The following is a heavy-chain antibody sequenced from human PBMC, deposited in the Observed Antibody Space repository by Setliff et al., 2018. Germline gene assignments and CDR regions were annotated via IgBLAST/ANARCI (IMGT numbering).Heavy chain of an antibody. J-gene: IGHJ4*02. D-gene: IGHD1-26*01. V-gene: IGHV4-39*01. CDR3: ARTGTYRYYDY. Sequence: PSETLSLTCTVSGDSLNSGVYYWAWIRQSPGKGLEWIGRIYYRGTTYYNASLKSRVTMSVDTAQNQFSLRLSSVTAADTAVYYCARTGTYRYYDYWGQGTLVTVSS. CDR2: IYYRGTT. CDR1: GDSLNSGVYY.